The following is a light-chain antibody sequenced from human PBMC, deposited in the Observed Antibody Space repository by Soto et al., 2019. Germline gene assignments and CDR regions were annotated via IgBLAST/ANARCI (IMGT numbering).Light chain of an antibody. V-gene: IGLV2-23*02. CDR2: EAS. CDR1: SNDVGSYKF. Sequence: QSALTQPASVSGSPGQSITISCTGSSNDVGSYKFVSWYQQYPGKTPKLIIYEASKRPAGVSSRLTGSKSGNTASLRISGLQAMDEADYYCCSYAGDSAFLFGGGTKLTVL. CDR3: CSYAGDSAFL. J-gene: IGLJ2*01.